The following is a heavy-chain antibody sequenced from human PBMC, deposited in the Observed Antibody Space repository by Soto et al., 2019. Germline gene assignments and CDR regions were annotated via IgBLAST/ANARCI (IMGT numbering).Heavy chain of an antibody. CDR3: ARGNRYYDILTGSPHYYYYYMDV. J-gene: IGHJ6*03. Sequence: SETLSLTCTVSGRSISSYYWSWIRQPPGKGLEWIGYIYYSGSTNYNPSLKSRVTISVDTSKNQFSLKLSSVTAADTAVYYCARGNRYYDILTGSPHYYYYYMDVWGKGTTVTVSS. CDR1: GRSISSYY. V-gene: IGHV4-59*01. CDR2: IYYSGST. D-gene: IGHD3-9*01.